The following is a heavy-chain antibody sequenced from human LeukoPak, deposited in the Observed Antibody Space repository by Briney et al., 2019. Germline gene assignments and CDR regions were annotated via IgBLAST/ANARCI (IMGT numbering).Heavy chain of an antibody. CDR2: VNPYSGAT. CDR3: ARENFPGSGSAKWFDP. CDR1: GYTFTICY. D-gene: IGHD3-10*01. J-gene: IGHJ5*02. V-gene: IGHV1-2*02. Sequence: ASVKVSCKASGYTFTICYIHWVRQAPGQGLEWMGWVNPYSGATNYAQKFQGRVTMTRDTSISTAYMELSRMQSDDTAVYYCARENFPGSGSAKWFDPWGQGTLVTVS.